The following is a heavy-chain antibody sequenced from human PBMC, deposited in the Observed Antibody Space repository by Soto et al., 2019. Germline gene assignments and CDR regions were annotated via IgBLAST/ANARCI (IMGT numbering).Heavy chain of an antibody. D-gene: IGHD3-22*01. V-gene: IGHV3-30-3*01. CDR1: GFTFSTYA. J-gene: IGHJ4*02. Sequence: GGSLRLSCAASGFTFSTYAMHWVRQAPGKGLEWVAVISYDGSNKYNADSVKGRFTISRDNSKNTLYLQMNSLRAEDTAVYYCARGRARLKVVAISHFDYWGQGTLVTVSS. CDR3: ARGRARLKVVAISHFDY. CDR2: ISYDGSNK.